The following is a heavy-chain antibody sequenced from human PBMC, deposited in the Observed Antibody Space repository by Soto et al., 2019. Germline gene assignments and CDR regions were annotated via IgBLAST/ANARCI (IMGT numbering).Heavy chain of an antibody. V-gene: IGHV3-30*04. Sequence: PGGSLRLSCAASGITFTGYAMHWVRQAPGKGLEWVGVISYDGKDKYYAGSVEGRFSISRDDSKSTLYLQMNGLRAEDTAVYYCARDAGRASGWLTYWGQGTLVTVSS. CDR1: GITFTGYA. D-gene: IGHD6-19*01. CDR3: ARDAGRASGWLTY. CDR2: ISYDGKDK. J-gene: IGHJ4*02.